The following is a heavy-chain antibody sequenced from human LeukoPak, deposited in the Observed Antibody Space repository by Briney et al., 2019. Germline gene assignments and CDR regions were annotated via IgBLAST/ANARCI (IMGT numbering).Heavy chain of an antibody. CDR1: GFILSDYY. J-gene: IGHJ5*02. V-gene: IGHV3-11*04. CDR3: ARDPPTTVTLMFDP. Sequence: GGSLRLSCAVSGFILSDYYMSWIRQAPGKGLEWVSDISGSGRTISYADSVKGRFTISRDNAKNSLYLQMNSLRAEDTAVYYCARDPPTTVTLMFDPWGQGTLVTVSS. D-gene: IGHD4-17*01. CDR2: ISGSGRTI.